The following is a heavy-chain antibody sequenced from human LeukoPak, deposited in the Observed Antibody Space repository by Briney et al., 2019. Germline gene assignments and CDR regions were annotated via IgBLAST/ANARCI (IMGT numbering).Heavy chain of an antibody. CDR2: ISGSGGST. J-gene: IGHJ3*02. CDR1: GFTFSSYA. D-gene: IGHD3-22*01. Sequence: PGGSLRLSCAASGFTFSSYAMSWVRQAPGKGLEWVSAISGSGGSTYYADSVKGRFTISRDNSKNTLYLQMNSLRAEDTAVYYCAKGFGYYDSSGYHDGAFDIWGQGTMVTVSS. CDR3: AKGFGYYDSSGYHDGAFDI. V-gene: IGHV3-23*01.